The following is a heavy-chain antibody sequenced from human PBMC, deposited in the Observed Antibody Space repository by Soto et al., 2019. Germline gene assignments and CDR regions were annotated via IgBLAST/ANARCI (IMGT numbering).Heavy chain of an antibody. CDR2: IKGDESTT. Sequence: EVQLVESGGGLVQPGGSLRLSCAASGFTFSKYWIHWVRQAPGKGLVWVSRIKGDESTTNYADSVKGRFTISRDNANDVVFLHMNTMTADDTAGYYCARGGYGLWLNDYWGQGTLVTVSS. J-gene: IGHJ4*02. D-gene: IGHD5-18*01. CDR1: GFTFSKYW. CDR3: ARGGYGLWLNDY. V-gene: IGHV3-74*01.